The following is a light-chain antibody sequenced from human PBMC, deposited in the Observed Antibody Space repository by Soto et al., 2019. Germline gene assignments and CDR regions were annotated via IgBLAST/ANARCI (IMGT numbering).Light chain of an antibody. J-gene: IGLJ1*01. CDR1: SSDVGTYNL. CDR3: CSYAGSSTYV. Sequence: QSALTQPASVSGSPGQSITISCTGTSSDVGTYNLVSWYQQYPGKAPKLMIYEGSKRPSGVSNRFSGSKSGNTASLTMSGLQAEDEADYYCCSYAGSSTYVFGIGTKLTVL. V-gene: IGLV2-23*01. CDR2: EGS.